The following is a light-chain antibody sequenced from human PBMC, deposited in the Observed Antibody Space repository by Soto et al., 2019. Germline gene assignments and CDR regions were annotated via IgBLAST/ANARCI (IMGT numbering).Light chain of an antibody. Sequence: EIVLPQSPGTLSLSPGARATLSCRASQSLSSSSLAWYQQKPGQAPRLLIYDASSRATGIPDRFSGSGSGTEFTLTISSLQPDDFATYYCQHYNSYSEAFGQGNKVDI. CDR2: DAS. J-gene: IGKJ1*01. V-gene: IGKV3-20*01. CDR3: QHYNSYSEA. CDR1: QSLSSSS.